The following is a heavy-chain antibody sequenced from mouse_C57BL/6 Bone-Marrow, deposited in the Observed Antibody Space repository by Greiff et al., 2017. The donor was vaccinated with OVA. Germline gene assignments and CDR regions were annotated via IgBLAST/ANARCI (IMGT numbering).Heavy chain of an antibody. D-gene: IGHD2-3*01. CDR3: ARESDGYFNWYFDV. J-gene: IGHJ1*03. CDR1: GFTFSDYY. Sequence: EVMLVESGGGLVQPGGSLKLSCAASGFTFSDYYMYWVRQTPETRLEWVAYISNGGGSTYSPDTVKGRFTISSDNAKNTLYLQMSRLKSEDPAMYYCARESDGYFNWYFDVWGTGTTVTVSS. CDR2: ISNGGGST. V-gene: IGHV5-12*01.